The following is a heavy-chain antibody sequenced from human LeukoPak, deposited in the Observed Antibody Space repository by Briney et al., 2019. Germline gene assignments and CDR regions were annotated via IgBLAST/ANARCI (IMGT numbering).Heavy chain of an antibody. CDR3: TGGGVYYGRWYSANWFDP. Sequence: SETLSLTCSVSGGSISSYYWSWIRQSAGKGLEWIGRIYADESTDYDPSLKSRVTISVDKSKSQFSLRLTSVTAADTAVYYCTGGGVYYGRWYSANWFDPWGQRTLVTVSS. J-gene: IGHJ5*02. V-gene: IGHV4-4*07. CDR2: IYADEST. CDR1: GGSISSYY. D-gene: IGHD1-26*01.